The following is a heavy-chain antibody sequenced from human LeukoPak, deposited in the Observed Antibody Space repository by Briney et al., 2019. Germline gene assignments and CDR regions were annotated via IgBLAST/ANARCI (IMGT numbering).Heavy chain of an antibody. Sequence: GASVKVSCKASGYTFTGYYMHWVRQAPGQGLERMGWINPNSGGTNYAQKFQGWVTMTRDTSISTAYMELSRLRSDDTAVYYCARVGRQQLTLYYFDYWGQGTLVTVSS. J-gene: IGHJ4*02. V-gene: IGHV1-2*04. CDR3: ARVGRQQLTLYYFDY. CDR1: GYTFTGYY. CDR2: INPNSGGT. D-gene: IGHD6-13*01.